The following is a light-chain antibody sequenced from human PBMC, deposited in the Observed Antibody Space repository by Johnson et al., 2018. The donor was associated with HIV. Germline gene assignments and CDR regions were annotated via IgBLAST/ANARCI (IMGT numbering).Light chain of an antibody. J-gene: IGLJ1*01. V-gene: IGLV1-51*01. CDR1: SSNIGNNY. Sequence: QAVLTQPPSVSAAPGQKVTISCSGSSSNIGNNYVSWYQQLPGTAPKLLIYDNNKRPSGIPDRFSGSTSGTSATLGITGLQTGDEADYYCRTWDTSLSATAVFGTGTKVTVL. CDR2: DNN. CDR3: RTWDTSLSATAV.